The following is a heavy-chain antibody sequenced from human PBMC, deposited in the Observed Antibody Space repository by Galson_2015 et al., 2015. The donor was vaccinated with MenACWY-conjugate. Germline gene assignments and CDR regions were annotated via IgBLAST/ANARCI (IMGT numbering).Heavy chain of an antibody. CDR1: GGSISSRSYY. D-gene: IGHD3-22*01. Sequence: ETLSLTCTVSGGSISSRSYYWGWIRQPPGKGLEWIGSIYYSGSTYYNPSLKSRVTISVDTSKNQFSLKLSSVTAADTAVYYCARDPMRDYYDSSGYSPWAFDIWGQGTMVTVSS. V-gene: IGHV4-39*07. J-gene: IGHJ3*02. CDR3: ARDPMRDYYDSSGYSPWAFDI. CDR2: IYYSGST.